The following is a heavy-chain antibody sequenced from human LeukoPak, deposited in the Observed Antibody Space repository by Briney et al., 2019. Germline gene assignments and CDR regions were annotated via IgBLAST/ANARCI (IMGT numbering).Heavy chain of an antibody. CDR2: INRDGSTT. CDR3: ARDKKSGESSEIDY. Sequence: GGSLRLSCAASGFTFSNYWVHWVRQAPGKGLVWVSRINRDGSTTKYADSVKGRFTVSRDNAKNTLNLQMNSLRAEDTAVYYCARDKKSGESSEIDYWGQGTLVAVSS. V-gene: IGHV3-74*03. CDR1: GFTFSNYW. D-gene: IGHD3-10*01. J-gene: IGHJ4*02.